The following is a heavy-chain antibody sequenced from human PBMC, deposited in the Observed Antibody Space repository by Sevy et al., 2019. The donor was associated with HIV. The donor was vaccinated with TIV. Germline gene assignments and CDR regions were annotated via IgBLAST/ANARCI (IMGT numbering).Heavy chain of an antibody. CDR3: ARFVGDYFDF. D-gene: IGHD4-17*01. Sequence: GGSLRLSCEASGFIFSDSYMSWIRQAPGKGLEWISYISTRGSTIYYADSVKGRFTISRDNANNSLSLHLNSLRAEDTASYYCARFVGDYFDFWGRGTLVTVSS. V-gene: IGHV3-11*01. CDR2: ISTRGSTI. CDR1: GFIFSDSY. J-gene: IGHJ4*02.